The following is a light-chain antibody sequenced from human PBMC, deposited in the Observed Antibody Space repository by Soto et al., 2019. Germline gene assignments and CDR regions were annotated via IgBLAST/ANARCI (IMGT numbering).Light chain of an antibody. Sequence: EIVMTQSPATLSVSPGERATLSCRASQSISDNLAWYQQRPGQAPRLLIYGASTRATGTPARFSGSGSGTEFTLTISSLQSEDFAVYYCQQYNNWPPWTFGQGTKVEIK. CDR3: QQYNNWPPWT. CDR2: GAS. V-gene: IGKV3-15*01. J-gene: IGKJ1*01. CDR1: QSISDN.